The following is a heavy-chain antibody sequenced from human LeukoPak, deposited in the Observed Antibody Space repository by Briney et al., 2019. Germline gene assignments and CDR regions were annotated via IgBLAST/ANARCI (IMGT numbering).Heavy chain of an antibody. V-gene: IGHV3-20*04. CDR3: ERSYAFRYEVFDY. J-gene: IGHJ4*02. D-gene: IGHD2-2*01. Sequence: PGGSLRLSCAASGFTFGDYGMTWFRQAPGKGLEWVSDINWNGGSTAYADSVKGRFTVSRDNAKNSLYLQMNSLRAEDTALYYCERSYAFRYEVFDYWGQGTLVTVSS. CDR1: GFTFGDYG. CDR2: INWNGGST.